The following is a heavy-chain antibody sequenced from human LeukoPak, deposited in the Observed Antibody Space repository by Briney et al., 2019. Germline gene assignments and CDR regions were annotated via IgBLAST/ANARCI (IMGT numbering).Heavy chain of an antibody. D-gene: IGHD5-24*01. CDR3: TTIRPGY. J-gene: IGHJ4*02. CDR2: IKDGGTTT. Sequence: GGSLRLSCAASGFTFSSYWIYWVRQVPGKGLVWVSRIKDGGTTTDYADSVKGRFTISRDDAKNTLYLQMNSLRAEDTAVYYCTTIRPGYWGRGTLVTVSS. V-gene: IGHV3-74*01. CDR1: GFTFSSYW.